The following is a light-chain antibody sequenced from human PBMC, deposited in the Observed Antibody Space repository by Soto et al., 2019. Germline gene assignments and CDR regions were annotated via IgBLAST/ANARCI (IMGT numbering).Light chain of an antibody. Sequence: DIVMTQSPDSLAVSLGERATINCKSIHSVLYSSNNKNYLAWYQKKPGQPPKMLIYWASTRESGVPDRFSGSGSGTDFNLTISRLQAEDVAVYYCQQYNNWPRTFGQGTKVDIK. CDR1: HSVLYSSNNKNY. J-gene: IGKJ1*01. CDR2: WAS. CDR3: QQYNNWPRT. V-gene: IGKV4-1*01.